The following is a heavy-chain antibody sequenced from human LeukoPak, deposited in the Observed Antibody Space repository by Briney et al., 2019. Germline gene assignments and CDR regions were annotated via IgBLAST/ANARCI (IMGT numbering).Heavy chain of an antibody. J-gene: IGHJ6*03. D-gene: IGHD3-10*01. V-gene: IGHV1-8*01. Sequence: ASVKVSCKASGYTFTSYNINWVRQATGQGLEWMGWMNPNSGNTGYAQKFQGRVTMTRNTSISTAYMELSSLRSDDTAVYYCAKRNGSGLAMDVWGKGTTVTISS. CDR1: GYTFTSYN. CDR3: AKRNGSGLAMDV. CDR2: MNPNSGNT.